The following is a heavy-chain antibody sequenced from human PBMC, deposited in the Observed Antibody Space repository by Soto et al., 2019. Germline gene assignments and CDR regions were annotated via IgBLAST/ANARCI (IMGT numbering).Heavy chain of an antibody. Sequence: GGSLRLSCAASGFTFSSYSMNWVRQAPGKGLEWVSYISSSSSTIYYADSVKGRFTISRDNAKNSLYLQMNSLRAEDTAVYYCAKDGYCSGGSCYEAWFDPWGQGTLVTVSS. CDR1: GFTFSSYS. J-gene: IGHJ5*02. CDR2: ISSSSSTI. D-gene: IGHD2-15*01. V-gene: IGHV3-48*01. CDR3: AKDGYCSGGSCYEAWFDP.